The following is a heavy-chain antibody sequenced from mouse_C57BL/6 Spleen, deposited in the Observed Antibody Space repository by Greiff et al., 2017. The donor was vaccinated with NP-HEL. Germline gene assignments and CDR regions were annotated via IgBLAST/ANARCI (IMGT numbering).Heavy chain of an antibody. D-gene: IGHD1-1*01. CDR3: TPYYYGTPAWFAY. Sequence: VQLQQSGAELVRPGASVTLSCKASGYTFTDYEMHWVKQTPVHGLEWIGAIDPETGGTAYNQKFKGKAILTADKSSSTAYMELRSLTSEDSAVYYCTPYYYGTPAWFAYWGQGTLVTVSA. CDR1: GYTFTDYE. J-gene: IGHJ3*01. CDR2: IDPETGGT. V-gene: IGHV1-15*01.